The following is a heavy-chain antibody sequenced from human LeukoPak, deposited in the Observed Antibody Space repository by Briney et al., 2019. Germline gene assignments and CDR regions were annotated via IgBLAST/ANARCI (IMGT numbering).Heavy chain of an antibody. Sequence: TGGSLRLSCAASGFTLSSYAMSWVRQAPGKGLEWVSSISASSGGTYYADSVKGRFTISRDTSKNTLYLQMNSLRAEDTAVYYCAPLAATTDYWGRGTLVTVSS. CDR3: APLAATTDY. D-gene: IGHD5-12*01. J-gene: IGHJ4*02. CDR1: GFTLSSYA. CDR2: ISASSGGT. V-gene: IGHV3-23*01.